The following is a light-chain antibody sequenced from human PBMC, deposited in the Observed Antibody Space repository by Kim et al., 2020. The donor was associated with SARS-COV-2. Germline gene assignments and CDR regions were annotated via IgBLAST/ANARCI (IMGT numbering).Light chain of an antibody. CDR2: GTS. V-gene: IGKV3-20*01. J-gene: IGKJ4*01. CDR1: QSVSSSY. CDR3: QQYGTSPRT. Sequence: PGEVATLSCRASQSVSSSYLAWYQQKSGQAPRLVSYGTSTRATGIPDRFSGSGSGTDFTLTISRLEPEDFAVYYCQQYGTSPRTFGGGTKVDIK.